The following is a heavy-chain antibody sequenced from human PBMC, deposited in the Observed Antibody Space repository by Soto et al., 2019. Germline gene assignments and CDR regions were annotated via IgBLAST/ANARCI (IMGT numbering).Heavy chain of an antibody. D-gene: IGHD3-16*01. V-gene: IGHV1-18*01. Sequence: ASVKVSCKASGYTFTRYGIGWARQAPGQGLEWMGWINTYNGNTNYAQNVQGRVTLATDTSTSTAYMELRSLRSNDTAIYYCAMVDVYVTPSPQDVWGQGTTVTVSS. CDR1: GYTFTRYG. CDR2: INTYNGNT. CDR3: AMVDVYVTPSPQDV. J-gene: IGHJ6*02.